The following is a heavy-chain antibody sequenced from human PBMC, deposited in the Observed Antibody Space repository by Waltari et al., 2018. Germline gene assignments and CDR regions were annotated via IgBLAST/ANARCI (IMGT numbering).Heavy chain of an antibody. V-gene: IGHV4-39*01. CDR3: ARLGGLSLWFLDY. J-gene: IGHJ4*02. CDR1: GGPNSSSSYY. Sequence: QLQLQESGPGLVKPSETLSLTCIVSGGPNSSSSYYWGWTRTPPGTGLDWIGSIYYSGSTYNNPSLKSRVTISVDTSKNQFSLKLSSVTAADTAVYYCARLGGLSLWFLDYWGQGTLVTVSS. D-gene: IGHD3-10*01. CDR2: IYYSGST.